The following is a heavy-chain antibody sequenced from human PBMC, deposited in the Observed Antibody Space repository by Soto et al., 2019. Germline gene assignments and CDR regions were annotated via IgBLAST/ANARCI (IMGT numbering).Heavy chain of an antibody. CDR1: GGSISSYY. D-gene: IGHD3-9*01. Sequence: SETLSLTCTVSGGSISSYYWSWIRQPPGKGLEWIGYIYYSGSTNYNPSLKSRVTISVDTSKNQFSLKLSSVTAADTAVYYCASSTYYDILTGYYIDYWGQGTLVTVSS. CDR3: ASSTYYDILTGYYIDY. V-gene: IGHV4-59*08. CDR2: IYYSGST. J-gene: IGHJ4*02.